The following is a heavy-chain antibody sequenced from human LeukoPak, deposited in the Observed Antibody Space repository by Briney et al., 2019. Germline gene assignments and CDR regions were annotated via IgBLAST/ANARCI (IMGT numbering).Heavy chain of an antibody. CDR1: GGTFSSYA. J-gene: IGHJ4*02. CDR2: IIPILGTA. V-gene: IGHV1-69*05. Sequence: SVKVSCKASGGTFSSYAISWVRQAPGQGLEWMGGIIPILGTANYAQKFQGRVTITTDESTSTAYMELSSLRSEDTAVYYCARGIRDGYNPYYFDYWGQGTLVTVSS. D-gene: IGHD5-24*01. CDR3: ARGIRDGYNPYYFDY.